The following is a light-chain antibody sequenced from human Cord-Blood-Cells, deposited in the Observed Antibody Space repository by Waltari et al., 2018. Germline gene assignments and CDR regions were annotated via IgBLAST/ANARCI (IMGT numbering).Light chain of an antibody. Sequence: DLQMTQSPSSLSASVGDRVTFTYQASQDISNYLNWYQQKTGQAPKPLIYDASNLETGVPSRFSGSGSGTEFTFTSSSLQPEDIATYYCQQYDNLIFTFGPGTKVDIK. J-gene: IGKJ3*01. CDR2: DAS. CDR1: QDISNY. CDR3: QQYDNLIFT. V-gene: IGKV1-33*01.